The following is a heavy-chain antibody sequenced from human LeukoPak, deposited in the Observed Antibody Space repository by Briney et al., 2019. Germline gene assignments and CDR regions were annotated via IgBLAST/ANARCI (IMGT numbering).Heavy chain of an antibody. CDR3: ARSVVPAAPFDY. D-gene: IGHD2-2*01. J-gene: IGHJ4*02. V-gene: IGHV3-30*01. CDR1: GFTFSSYA. Sequence: GGSLRLSCAAPGFTFSSYAMHWVRQAPGKGLEWVAVISYDGSNKYYADSVKGRFTISRDNSKNTLYLQMNSLRAEDTAVYYCARSVVPAAPFDYWGQGTLVTASS. CDR2: ISYDGSNK.